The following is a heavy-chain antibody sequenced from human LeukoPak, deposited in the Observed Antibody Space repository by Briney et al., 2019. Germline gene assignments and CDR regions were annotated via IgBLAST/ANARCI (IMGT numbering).Heavy chain of an antibody. Sequence: GGSLRLSCAASGFTFSTYAMSWVRQAPGKGLEWVSTISGNGGSTHYADSVKGRFTISRDNSKNTLYLQMNSLRAEDTAVYYCAKPPPDSSTWLFDYWGQGTLVTVSS. CDR1: GFTFSTYA. CDR2: ISGNGGST. D-gene: IGHD6-13*01. V-gene: IGHV3-23*01. J-gene: IGHJ4*02. CDR3: AKPPPDSSTWLFDY.